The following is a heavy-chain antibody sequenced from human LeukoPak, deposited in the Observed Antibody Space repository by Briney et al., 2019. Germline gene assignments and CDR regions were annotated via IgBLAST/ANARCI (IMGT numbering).Heavy chain of an antibody. Sequence: ASVTVSCKASGYTFTIYGISWVRQAHGQGIEWMGWISAYNGNTNYAQKLQGRVTMTTDTSTTTAYMELRTLRSDDTAVYYCARGGRWELPRPYAFDVWGQGTVVTVSS. CDR3: ARGGRWELPRPYAFDV. CDR1: GYTFTIYG. CDR2: ISAYNGNT. D-gene: IGHD1-26*01. J-gene: IGHJ3*01. V-gene: IGHV1-18*01.